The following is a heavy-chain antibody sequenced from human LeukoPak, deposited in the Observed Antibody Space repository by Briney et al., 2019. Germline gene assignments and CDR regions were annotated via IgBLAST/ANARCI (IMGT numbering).Heavy chain of an antibody. Sequence: SETLSLTCTVSGGSISSYYWSWIRQPPGKGLEWIGYIYYSGSTNYNPSLKSRVTISVDTSKNQFSLKLSSVTAADTAVYYCARVPRSGSYLGAFDIWGQGTMVTVSS. J-gene: IGHJ3*02. D-gene: IGHD1-26*01. CDR1: GGSISSYY. CDR3: ARVPRSGSYLGAFDI. V-gene: IGHV4-59*01. CDR2: IYYSGST.